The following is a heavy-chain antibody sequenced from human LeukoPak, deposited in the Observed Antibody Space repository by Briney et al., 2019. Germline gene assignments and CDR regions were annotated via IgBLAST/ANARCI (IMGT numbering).Heavy chain of an antibody. CDR3: AREYSSSSGRCFDS. J-gene: IGHJ4*02. Sequence: GGSLRLSRAASGFTFSSYAMHWVRRAPGKGLEYVSAISTNGGSTYYANFVKGRFTISRDNSKNTLYLQMGSLRPEDMAVYYCAREYSSSSGRCFDSWGQGTLVTVSS. CDR1: GFTFSSYA. CDR2: ISTNGGST. D-gene: IGHD6-6*01. V-gene: IGHV3-64*01.